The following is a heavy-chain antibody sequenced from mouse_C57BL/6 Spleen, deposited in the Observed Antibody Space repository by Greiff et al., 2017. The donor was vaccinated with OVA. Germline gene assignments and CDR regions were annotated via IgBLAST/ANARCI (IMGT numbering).Heavy chain of an antibody. CDR2: ILPGSGST. CDR1: GYTFTGYW. Sequence: VNVVESGAELMKPGASVKLSCKATGYTFTGYWIEWVKQRPGHGLEWIGEILPGSGSTNYNEKFKGKATFTADTSTNTVYMQLSRQKTADSAIYYCARQRRIHRYFDYWGKGTTLTVSS. CDR3: ARQRRIHRYFDY. D-gene: IGHD2-14*01. J-gene: IGHJ2*01. V-gene: IGHV1-9*01.